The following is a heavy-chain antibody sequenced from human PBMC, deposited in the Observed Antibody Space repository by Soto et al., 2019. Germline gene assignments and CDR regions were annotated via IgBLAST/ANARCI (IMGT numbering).Heavy chain of an antibody. CDR1: GGTFSGYA. D-gene: IGHD3-16*02. CDR2: IIPIFGTA. V-gene: IGHV1-69*13. J-gene: IGHJ6*02. CDR3: ARPNYDYVWGCYRPHYYYYYGMDV. Sequence: GASVKVSCKASGGTFSGYAISWVRQAPGQGLEWMGGIIPIFGTANYAQKFQGRVTITADESTSTAYMELSSLRSEDTAVYYCARPNYDYVWGCYRPHYYYYYGMDVWGQGTTVTVSS.